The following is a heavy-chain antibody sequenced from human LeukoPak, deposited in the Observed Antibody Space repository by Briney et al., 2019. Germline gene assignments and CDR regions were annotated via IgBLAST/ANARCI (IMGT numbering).Heavy chain of an antibody. J-gene: IGHJ3*02. CDR3: ARARSYAFDI. Sequence: PGGSLRLSCAASGFTFSSYAMHWVRQAPGKGLEYVSAISSNGGSTYYANSVKGRFTISRDNSKNTLYLQMGSLRAEDMAVYYCARARSYAFDIWGQGTMVTVSS. CDR2: ISSNGGST. V-gene: IGHV3-64*01. CDR1: GFTFSSYA.